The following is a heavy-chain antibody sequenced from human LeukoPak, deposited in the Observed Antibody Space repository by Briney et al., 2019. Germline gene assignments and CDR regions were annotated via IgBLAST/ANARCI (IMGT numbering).Heavy chain of an antibody. J-gene: IGHJ4*02. Sequence: SETLSLTCTVSGGSISSYYWSWIRQPPGKGLEWMGYIYYSGSTNYNPSLKSRVTISVDTSKNQFSLKLSSVTAADTAMYYCARARDDYGDSWGFDYWGQGTLVTVSS. CDR3: ARARDDYGDSWGFDY. CDR1: GGSISSYY. V-gene: IGHV4-59*01. CDR2: IYYSGST. D-gene: IGHD4-17*01.